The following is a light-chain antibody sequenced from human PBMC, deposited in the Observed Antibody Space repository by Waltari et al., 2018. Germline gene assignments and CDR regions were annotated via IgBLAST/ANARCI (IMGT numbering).Light chain of an antibody. J-gene: IGLJ2*01. CDR1: SSDVGGHPY. CDR2: DVN. Sequence: QSALTQPASVSGSPGQSITISCTGTSSDVGGHPYVSWYQQHPGEAPKLIIYDVNSRPSGVSPLFSASRSGNTASLTISGLRTEDEADYYCSSYSSVTNVVFGGGTKLTVL. V-gene: IGLV2-14*01. CDR3: SSYSSVTNVV.